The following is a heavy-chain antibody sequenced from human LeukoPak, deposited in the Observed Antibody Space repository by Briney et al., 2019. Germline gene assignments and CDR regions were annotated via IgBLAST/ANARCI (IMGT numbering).Heavy chain of an antibody. V-gene: IGHV6-1*01. D-gene: IGHD1-26*01. CDR1: GDSVSRNSAA. CDR2: TYYKSKWYN. CDR3: ARASIVGATHIDY. J-gene: IGHJ4*02. Sequence: SETLSLTCAISGDSVSRNSAAWNWIRQSPSRGLEWLGRTYYKSKWYNDYAVSVKSRITINPDTSKNQFSLQLKSVTPEDTAVYYCARASIVGATHIDYWGQGTLVTVSP.